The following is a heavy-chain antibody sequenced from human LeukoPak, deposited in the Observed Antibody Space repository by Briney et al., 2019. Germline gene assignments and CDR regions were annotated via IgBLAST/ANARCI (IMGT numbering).Heavy chain of an antibody. J-gene: IGHJ4*02. D-gene: IGHD4-17*01. CDR1: GIIISSNY. CDR3: ATVTSGH. CDR2: INPEGTST. Sequence: PGGSLRLSCAASGIIISSNYMQWVRQAPGKGLVWVSRINPEGTSTTYANSVKGQFTISRDNAKNTVYLQMNSLRAEDTAVYYCATVTSGHWGQGILVTVSS. V-gene: IGHV3-74*01.